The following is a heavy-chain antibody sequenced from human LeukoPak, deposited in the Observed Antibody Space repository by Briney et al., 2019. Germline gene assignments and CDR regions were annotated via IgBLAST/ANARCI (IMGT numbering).Heavy chain of an antibody. CDR2: IYYSGST. CDR1: NGSIGSSSSY. J-gene: IGHJ4*02. CDR3: ARHPTWFSGFDY. V-gene: IGHV4-39*01. D-gene: IGHD3-10*01. Sequence: SETLSLTCTVSNGSIGSSSSYWGWIRQPPGKGLEWIGSIYYSGSTYYNPSLESRVTISVDTSKNQFSLKLSSVAAADTAVYYCARHPTWFSGFDYWGQGNLGTVSS.